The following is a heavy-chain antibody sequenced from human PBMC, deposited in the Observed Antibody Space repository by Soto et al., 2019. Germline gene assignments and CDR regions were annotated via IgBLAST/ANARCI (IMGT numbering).Heavy chain of an antibody. CDR3: AKDSRTSAAGVFDY. Sequence: GGSLRLSCAASGFTFSSSGMNWVRQAPGKGPEWVSAITGRGDSTYYADSVKGRLTISRDNSKNTVFLQMNSLRGEDTALYYCAKDSRTSAAGVFDYWGQGTQVTVSS. CDR2: ITGRGDST. CDR1: GFTFSSSG. V-gene: IGHV3-23*01. D-gene: IGHD6-13*01. J-gene: IGHJ4*02.